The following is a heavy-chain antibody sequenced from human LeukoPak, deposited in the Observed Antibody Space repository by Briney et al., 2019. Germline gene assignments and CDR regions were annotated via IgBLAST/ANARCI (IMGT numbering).Heavy chain of an antibody. CDR2: IWYDGSNK. Sequence: GGSLRLSCAASGFSFSNFVMHWVRQAPGMGLEWVAVIWYDGSNKYYADSVKGRFTISRDNSKNMLYLQMNCLRAEDTALYYCARDFRARGDYWGQGTLVTVSS. CDR1: GFSFSNFV. CDR3: ARDFRARGDY. J-gene: IGHJ4*02. V-gene: IGHV3-33*01.